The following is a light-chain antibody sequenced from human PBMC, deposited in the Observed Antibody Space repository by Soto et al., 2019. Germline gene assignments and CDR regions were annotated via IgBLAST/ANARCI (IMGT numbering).Light chain of an antibody. J-gene: IGKJ1*01. V-gene: IGKV1-39*01. CDR3: QQYDDYSWT. CDR1: QSISSY. Sequence: DIQMTQSPSSLSSAVGDIVTITCRASQSISSYLSWCQQKPGKAPKLLIYAASSLQSGVPSRFSGSRSGTDFTLTISSLQPADFATYFCQQYDDYSWTFGQGTKVDIK. CDR2: AAS.